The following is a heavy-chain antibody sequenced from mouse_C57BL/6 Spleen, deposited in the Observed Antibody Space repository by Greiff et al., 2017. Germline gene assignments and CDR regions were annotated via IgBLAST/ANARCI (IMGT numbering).Heavy chain of an antibody. D-gene: IGHD1-1*01. CDR3: ARHNHYYGSSDCAMDY. Sequence: EVHLVESGGDLVKPGGSLKLSCAASGFTFSSYGMSWVRQTPDKRLEWVATISSGGSYTYYPDSVKGRFTISRDNAKNTLYLQMSSLKSEDTAMYYCARHNHYYGSSDCAMDYWGQGTSVTVSS. V-gene: IGHV5-6*01. CDR2: ISSGGSYT. J-gene: IGHJ4*01. CDR1: GFTFSSYG.